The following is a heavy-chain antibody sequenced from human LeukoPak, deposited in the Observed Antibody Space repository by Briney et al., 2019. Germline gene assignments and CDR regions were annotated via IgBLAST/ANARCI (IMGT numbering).Heavy chain of an antibody. CDR2: INHSGST. Sequence: SETLSLTCAVYGGSLSGYYWSWIRQPPGKGLEWIGEINHSGSTNYNPSLKSRVTISVDTSKNQFSLKLSSVTAADTAVYYCARGQAIVVVPAAILPVVLDYWGQGTLVTVSS. J-gene: IGHJ4*02. CDR1: GGSLSGYY. V-gene: IGHV4-34*01. D-gene: IGHD2-2*01. CDR3: ARGQAIVVVPAAILPVVLDY.